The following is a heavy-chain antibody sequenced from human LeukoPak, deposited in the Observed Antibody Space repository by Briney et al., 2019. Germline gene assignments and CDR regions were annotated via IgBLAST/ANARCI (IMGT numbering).Heavy chain of an antibody. Sequence: SETLSLTCTVSGGSISSTSYYCGWIRQPPGKGLEWIGRIYTSGSTNYNPSLKSRVTISVDTSKNQFSLKLSSVTAADTAVYYCARDVDTAISDYWGQGTLVTVSS. J-gene: IGHJ4*02. CDR2: IYTSGST. V-gene: IGHV4-61*02. CDR3: ARDVDTAISDY. D-gene: IGHD5-18*01. CDR1: GGSISSTSYY.